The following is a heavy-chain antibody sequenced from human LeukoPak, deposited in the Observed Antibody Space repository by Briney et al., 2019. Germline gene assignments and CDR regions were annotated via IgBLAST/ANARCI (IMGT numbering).Heavy chain of an antibody. D-gene: IGHD6-19*01. CDR3: ARGKYSSGPIHFDY. CDR2: IYTSGST. V-gene: IGHV4-4*07. CDR1: GGSISSYY. J-gene: IGHJ4*02. Sequence: PSETLSLTCTVSGGSISSYYWSWIRQPAGKGLEWIGRIYTSGSTNYNPSLKSRVTISVDTSKNQFSLKLSSVTAADTAVYYCARGKYSSGPIHFDYWGQGTLVTVSS.